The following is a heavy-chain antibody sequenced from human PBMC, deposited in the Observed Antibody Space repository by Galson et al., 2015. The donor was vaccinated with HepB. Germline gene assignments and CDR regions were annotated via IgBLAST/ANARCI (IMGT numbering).Heavy chain of an antibody. CDR1: GYTFTSYA. D-gene: IGHD3-22*01. CDR3: ARDNYYDSSGYHYYYYMDV. V-gene: IGHV1-3*01. Sequence: SVKVSCKASGYTFTSYAMHWVRQAPGQRLEWMGWINAGNGNTKYSQKFQGRVTITRDTSASTAYMELSSLRSEDTAVYYCARDNYYDSSGYHYYYYMDVWGKGTTVTVSS. CDR2: INAGNGNT. J-gene: IGHJ6*03.